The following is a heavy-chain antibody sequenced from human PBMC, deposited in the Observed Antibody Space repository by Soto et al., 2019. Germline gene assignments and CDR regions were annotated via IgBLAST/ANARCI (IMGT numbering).Heavy chain of an antibody. J-gene: IGHJ6*02. CDR2: IIDSGGST. Sequence: PGGSLRLSCVASGVRLSNYDMECVRQGPGKGLEWVSDIIDSGGSTYYADSVKGRFTISRDNSKSTLYLQMNSLRAEDTALYYCAKGRSYYYYYGVDVWGQGTTVTVSS. CDR1: GVRLSNYD. CDR3: AKGRSYYYYYGVDV. V-gene: IGHV3-23*01.